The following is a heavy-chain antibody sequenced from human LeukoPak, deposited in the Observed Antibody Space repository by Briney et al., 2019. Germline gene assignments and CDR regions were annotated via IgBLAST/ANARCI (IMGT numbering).Heavy chain of an antibody. CDR1: GFTFSNYW. CDR3: AREDGYSSSWYSDY. J-gene: IGHJ4*02. CDR2: IKKDGSEK. V-gene: IGHV3-7*05. Sequence: GESLRLSCAASGFTFSNYWMNWVRQAPGKELEWVANIKKDGSEKNYVESVKGRFTISRDNAKNSLYLQMNSLRAEDTAVYYCAREDGYSSSWYSDYWGQGTLVTVSS. D-gene: IGHD6-13*01.